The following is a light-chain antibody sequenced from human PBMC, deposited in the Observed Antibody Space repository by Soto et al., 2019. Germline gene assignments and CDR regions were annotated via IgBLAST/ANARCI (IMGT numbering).Light chain of an antibody. CDR2: KAS. V-gene: IGKV1-5*03. J-gene: IGKJ4*01. CDR1: QHLGDW. CDR3: QQFNSCPLT. Sequence: DIQMSDSPFTLSAAVGERVTITCRGSQHLGDWLDWYQQQTGKDPTLLIYKASTLESGGLSRFSGSGCGREDSLPISGLQHDDFATSYCQQFNSCPLTFGGGTKVDIK.